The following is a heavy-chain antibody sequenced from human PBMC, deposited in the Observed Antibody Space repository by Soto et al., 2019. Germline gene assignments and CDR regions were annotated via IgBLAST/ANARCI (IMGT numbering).Heavy chain of an antibody. Sequence: GSLRLSCAASGFTFSSYSMNWVRQAPGKGLEWVSSISSSSSYIYYADSVKGRFTISRDNAKNSLYLQMNSLRAEDTAVYYCAREVMITFGGGYYYYYGMDVWGQGTTVTVSS. CDR2: ISSSSSYI. V-gene: IGHV3-21*01. D-gene: IGHD3-16*01. J-gene: IGHJ6*02. CDR1: GFTFSSYS. CDR3: AREVMITFGGGYYYYYGMDV.